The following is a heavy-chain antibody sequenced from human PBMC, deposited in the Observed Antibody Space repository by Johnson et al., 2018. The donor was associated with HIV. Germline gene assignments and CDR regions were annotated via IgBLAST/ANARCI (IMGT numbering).Heavy chain of an antibody. CDR3: ARGIIVSPDAFDF. CDR1: GFNFSSSD. Sequence: QVQLVESGGGVVQPGRSLRLSCVVSGFNFSSSDIDWVRQAPGKGLAWLAAISYDGSNKFYADSVQGRFTISRDNSKNTLYLQMNSLRREDTAVYYCARGIIVSPDAFDFWGLGTRVTVSS. V-gene: IGHV3-30*04. D-gene: IGHD5/OR15-5a*01. J-gene: IGHJ3*01. CDR2: ISYDGSNK.